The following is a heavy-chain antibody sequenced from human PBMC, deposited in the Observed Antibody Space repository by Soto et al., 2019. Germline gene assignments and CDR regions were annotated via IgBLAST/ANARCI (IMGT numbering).Heavy chain of an antibody. D-gene: IGHD1-1*01. V-gene: IGHV1-2*02. Sequence: GASVKASCKASGYTYTGYYIHWLRQAPGQGLEWMGWINPNSGGTNYAQKFQGRVTMTRDTSISTAYMELSRLRSDDTAVYYCAREFVMWNESWDYYYYGMDVWGQGTTVTVSS. J-gene: IGHJ6*02. CDR2: INPNSGGT. CDR1: GYTYTGYY. CDR3: AREFVMWNESWDYYYYGMDV.